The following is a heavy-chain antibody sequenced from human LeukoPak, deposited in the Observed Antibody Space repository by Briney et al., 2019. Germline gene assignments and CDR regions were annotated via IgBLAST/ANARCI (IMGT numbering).Heavy chain of an antibody. Sequence: HPGGSLRRSCAASGFTFSSYAMSWVRQVPGQGLVLVSAICGSDGSTYYAVAVRGPFTISTDNSTTTMYLQMNSLRAEDTAVYYCAKDWDSGYDINCFDYWGHGTLVTVSS. D-gene: IGHD5-12*01. CDR1: GFTFSSYA. CDR3: AKDWDSGYDINCFDY. CDR2: ICGSDGST. V-gene: IGHV3-23*01. J-gene: IGHJ4*01.